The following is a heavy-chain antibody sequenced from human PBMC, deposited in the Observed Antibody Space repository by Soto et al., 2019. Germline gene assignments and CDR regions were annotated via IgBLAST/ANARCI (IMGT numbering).Heavy chain of an antibody. CDR2: IYTSGST. J-gene: IGHJ4*02. Sequence: SETLSLTCTVSGGSISSYYWSWIRQPAGKGLEWIGRIYTSGSTNYNPSLKSRVTMSVDASKNQFSLKLSSVTAADTAVYYCAREGYSSSWLDYWGQGTLVTVSS. CDR1: GGSISSYY. D-gene: IGHD6-13*01. CDR3: AREGYSSSWLDY. V-gene: IGHV4-4*07.